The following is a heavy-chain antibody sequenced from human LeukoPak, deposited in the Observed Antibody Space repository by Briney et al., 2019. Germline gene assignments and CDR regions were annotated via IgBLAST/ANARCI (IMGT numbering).Heavy chain of an antibody. V-gene: IGHV4-59*05. J-gene: IGHJ5*02. CDR1: GGSISSYY. D-gene: IGHD6-13*01. Sequence: SETLSLTCTVSGGSISSYYWSWIRQPPGKGLEWIGSIYYSGSTYYNPSLKSRVTISVDTSKNQFSLKLSSVTAADTAVYYCAYLAAADPLWFDPWGQGTLVTVSS. CDR2: IYYSGST. CDR3: AYLAAADPLWFDP.